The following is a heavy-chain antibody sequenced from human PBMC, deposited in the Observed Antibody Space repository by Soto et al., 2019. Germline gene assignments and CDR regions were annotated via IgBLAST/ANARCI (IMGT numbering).Heavy chain of an antibody. CDR3: ARDYSLAVVAPGY. Sequence: PGGSLRLSCAASGFTFSSYAMSWVRQAPGKGLEWVSAISGSGGSTYYADSVKGRFTISRDNSKNTLYLQMNSLRREDTSVYYCARDYSLAVVAPGYWGQGILVTVSS. CDR1: GFTFSSYA. CDR2: ISGSGGST. D-gene: IGHD3-22*01. J-gene: IGHJ4*02. V-gene: IGHV3-23*01.